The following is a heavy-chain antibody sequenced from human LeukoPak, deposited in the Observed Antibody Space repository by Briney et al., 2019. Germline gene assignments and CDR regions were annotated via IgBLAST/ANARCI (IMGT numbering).Heavy chain of an antibody. V-gene: IGHV3-74*01. Sequence: PGGSLRLSCAASGFTFSSYCMHWVRQAPGKGLVWVSGISSDGSSTSYADSVKGRFTISKDNAKNTLYVQMNSLRVEDTAVYYCARDVLPRAYYDFWSGYLRSYYYYGMDVWGQGTTVTVSS. D-gene: IGHD3-3*01. CDR3: ARDVLPRAYYDFWSGYLRSYYYYGMDV. J-gene: IGHJ6*02. CDR1: GFTFSSYC. CDR2: ISSDGSST.